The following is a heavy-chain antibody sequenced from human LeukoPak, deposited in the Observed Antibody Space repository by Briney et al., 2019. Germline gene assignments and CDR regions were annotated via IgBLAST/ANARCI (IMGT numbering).Heavy chain of an antibody. D-gene: IGHD3-10*01. J-gene: IGHJ5*02. CDR2: INDSGRT. Sequence: SETLSLTCAVYGGSFSGYFWSWIRQPPGKGLEWIGEINDSGRTNYNPSLKSRVTISVDTSKNQFSLKLSSVTAADTAVYYCASYEYYGSGSYLSWGQGTLVTVSS. CDR1: GGSFSGYF. V-gene: IGHV4-34*01. CDR3: ASYEYYGSGSYLS.